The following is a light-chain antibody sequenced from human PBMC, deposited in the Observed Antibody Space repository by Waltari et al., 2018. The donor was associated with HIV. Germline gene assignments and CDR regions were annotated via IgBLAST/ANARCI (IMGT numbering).Light chain of an antibody. CDR2: DDS. CDR3: QVWDSSSDQSEV. CDR1: NIGRKG. Sequence: SYVLTQPPSVSVAPGQTARITCGGNNIGRKGVQWYQQKPGQAPVLVVFDDSDRPSGIPERLSGSNSGNTATLTISRVEAGDEADYYCQVWDSSSDQSEVFGGGTKLTVL. V-gene: IGLV3-21*02. J-gene: IGLJ2*01.